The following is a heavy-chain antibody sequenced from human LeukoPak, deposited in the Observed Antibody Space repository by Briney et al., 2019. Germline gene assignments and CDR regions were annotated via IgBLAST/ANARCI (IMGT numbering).Heavy chain of an antibody. V-gene: IGHV3-7*01. CDR1: GFTFTDYW. Sequence: PGGSLRLSCAASGFTFTDYWMTWVRQAPGKGLEWVANIKQDGSVKYYVDSAKGRFTISRDNAQNSLYLQMNSLRAEDTAVYYCARDEPDYWGQGTLVTVSS. CDR2: IKQDGSVK. J-gene: IGHJ4*02. CDR3: ARDEPDY.